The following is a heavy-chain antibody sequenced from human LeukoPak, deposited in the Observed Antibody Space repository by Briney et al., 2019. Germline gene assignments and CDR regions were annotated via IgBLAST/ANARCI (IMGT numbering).Heavy chain of an antibody. V-gene: IGHV1-18*01. CDR3: ARAVITFGGVIVYFDY. D-gene: IGHD3-16*02. J-gene: IGHJ4*02. CDR1: GYTFTSYG. Sequence: GASVKVSCKASGYTFTSYGISWVRQAPGQGLEWMGWISAYNGNTNYAQKLQGRVTMTTDTSTSTAYMELRSLRSDDTAVYYCARAVITFGGVIVYFDYWAREPWSPSPQ. CDR2: ISAYNGNT.